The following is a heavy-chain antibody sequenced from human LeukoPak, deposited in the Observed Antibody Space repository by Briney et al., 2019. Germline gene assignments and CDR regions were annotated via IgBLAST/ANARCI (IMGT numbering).Heavy chain of an antibody. CDR3: VRSSGWSLFDY. J-gene: IGHJ4*02. CDR2: IYPKIGNT. CDR1: GYTFIDHH. D-gene: IGHD6-19*01. V-gene: IGHV1-2*02. Sequence: GASVKVSCKASGYTFIDHHIHWVRQAPGQGLEWMGWIYPKIGNTNYPQKFQGRVTMTGDTFTTTVYMDLSRVRSDDTAVYFCVRSSGWSLFDYWGQGTLVTVSS.